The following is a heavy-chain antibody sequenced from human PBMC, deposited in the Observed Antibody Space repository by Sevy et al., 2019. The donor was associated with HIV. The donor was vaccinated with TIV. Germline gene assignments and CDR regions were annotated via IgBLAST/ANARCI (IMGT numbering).Heavy chain of an antibody. V-gene: IGHV3-30*02. CDR2: ISYDGSDT. CDR3: AKNTAAAGTGGFDY. CDR1: GLIFSHYG. J-gene: IGHJ4*02. D-gene: IGHD6-13*01. Sequence: WGSLRLSCAASGLIFSHYGMHWVRQAPGKGLEWVAFISYDGSDTYYVDSVKGRFSISRDNSKNTVYLQINSLRTEDTALYYCAKNTAAAGTGGFDYWGQGTLVTVSS.